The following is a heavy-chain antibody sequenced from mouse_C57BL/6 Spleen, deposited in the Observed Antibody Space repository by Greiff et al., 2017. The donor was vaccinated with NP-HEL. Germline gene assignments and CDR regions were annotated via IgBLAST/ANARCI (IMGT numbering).Heavy chain of an antibody. CDR1: GYTFTSYW. CDR2: IYPSDSET. Sequence: QVQLQQPGAELVRPGSSVKLSCKASGYTFTSYWMDWVKQRPGQGLEWIGNIYPSDSETHYNQKFKDKATLTVDKSSSTAYMQLSSLTSEDPAVYYCARFRGYYAMDYWGQGTSVTVSS. V-gene: IGHV1-61*01. J-gene: IGHJ4*01. CDR3: ARFRGYYAMDY.